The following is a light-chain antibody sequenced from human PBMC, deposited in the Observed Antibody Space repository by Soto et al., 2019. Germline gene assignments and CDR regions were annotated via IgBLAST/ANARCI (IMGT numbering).Light chain of an antibody. V-gene: IGKV3D-20*02. Sequence: IVLTQSPGTLSLSPGETASLSCWASQSIVSKFLAWYHQRRGQPPRLLIYDSSRRASGIPARFTGRGSGTAFTLTFSRVEPEDSALYYCQQRLLSSRTFGQGTRLQI. CDR2: DSS. CDR1: QSIVSKF. CDR3: QQRLLSSRT. J-gene: IGKJ2*01.